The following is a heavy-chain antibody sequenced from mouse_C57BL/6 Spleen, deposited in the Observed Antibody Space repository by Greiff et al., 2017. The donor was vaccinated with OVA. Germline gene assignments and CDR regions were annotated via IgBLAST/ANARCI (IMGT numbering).Heavy chain of an antibody. V-gene: IGHV1-64*01. Sequence: QVQLQQPGAELVKPGASVKLSCKASGYTFTSYWMHWVKQRPGQGLEWIGMIHPNSGSTNYNAKFKSKATLTVDKSSSTAYMQLSSLTSEDSAVYYCAREVTTVPFDYWGQGTTLTVSS. CDR1: GYTFTSYW. J-gene: IGHJ2*01. CDR2: IHPNSGST. D-gene: IGHD1-1*01. CDR3: AREVTTVPFDY.